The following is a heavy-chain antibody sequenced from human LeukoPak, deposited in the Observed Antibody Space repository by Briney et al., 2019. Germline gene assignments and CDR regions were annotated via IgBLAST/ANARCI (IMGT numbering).Heavy chain of an antibody. CDR1: GYTFTSYD. V-gene: IGHV1-8*01. CDR3: ARGGGYSYGHPESD. D-gene: IGHD5-18*01. Sequence: ASVKVSCKASGYTFTSYDINWVRQATGQGLEWMGWMNPNSGNTGYAQKFQDRVIMTRNTSIGTAYMELSSLRSEDTAVYYCARGGGYSYGHPESDWGQGTLVTVSS. CDR2: MNPNSGNT. J-gene: IGHJ4*02.